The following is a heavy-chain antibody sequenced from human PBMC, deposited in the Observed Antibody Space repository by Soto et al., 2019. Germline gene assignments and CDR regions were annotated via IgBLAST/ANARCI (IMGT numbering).Heavy chain of an antibody. Sequence: PSETLSLTCAVSGASIGTNNWWSWVRQPPGKGLEWIGEVYHSGTTNCNPSLKSRVTISIDKSKNQFSLTLTSMTAADTALHYRAVPGRGDFDYWSQGTLVTVYS. CDR3: AVPGRGDFDY. D-gene: IGHD5-12*01. V-gene: IGHV4-4*02. CDR1: GASIGTNNW. CDR2: VYHSGTT. J-gene: IGHJ4*02.